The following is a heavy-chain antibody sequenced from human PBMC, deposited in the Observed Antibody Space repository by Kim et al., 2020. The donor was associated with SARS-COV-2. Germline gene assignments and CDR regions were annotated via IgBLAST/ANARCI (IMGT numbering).Heavy chain of an antibody. J-gene: IGHJ6*02. CDR2: INHSGST. Sequence: SETLSLTCAVYGGSFSGYYWSWIRQPPGKGLEWIGEINHSGSTNYNPSLKSRVTISVDTSKNQFPLKLSSVTAADTAVYYCARGTLIVATNHYYNYGMDVWSQGTTVTVSS. CDR1: GGSFSGYY. D-gene: IGHD5-12*01. CDR3: ARGTLIVATNHYYNYGMDV. V-gene: IGHV4-34*01.